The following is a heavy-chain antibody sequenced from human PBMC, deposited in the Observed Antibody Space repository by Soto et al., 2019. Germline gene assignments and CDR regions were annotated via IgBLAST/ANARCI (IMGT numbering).Heavy chain of an antibody. CDR1: GFTFDDYA. J-gene: IGHJ6*03. V-gene: IGHV3-9*01. D-gene: IGHD5-18*01. CDR2: ISWNSGSI. CDR3: AKDMPDTAMVTGYYYYYMDV. Sequence: GGSLRLSCAASGFTFDDYAMHWVRQAPGKGLEWVSGISWNSGSIGYADSVKGRFTISRDNAKNSLYLQMNSLRAEDTALYYCAKDMPDTAMVTGYYYYYMDVWGKGTTVTVSS.